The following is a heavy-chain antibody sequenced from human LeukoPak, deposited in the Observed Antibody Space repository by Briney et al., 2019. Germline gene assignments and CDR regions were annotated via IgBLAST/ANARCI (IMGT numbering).Heavy chain of an antibody. V-gene: IGHV3-15*01. J-gene: IGHJ6*01. CDR2: IKSKTDGGTT. D-gene: IGHD3-22*01. CDR3: TTGRVITVPTSYYYYGMDV. CDR1: GFTFSNAW. Sequence: GGSLRLSCAASGFTFSNAWMSWVRQAPGKGLEWVGLIKSKTDGGTTDYAAPVKGRFTISRDDSKNTLYLQMNSLKTEDTAVYYCTTGRVITVPTSYYYYGMDVWGQGTTVTVSS.